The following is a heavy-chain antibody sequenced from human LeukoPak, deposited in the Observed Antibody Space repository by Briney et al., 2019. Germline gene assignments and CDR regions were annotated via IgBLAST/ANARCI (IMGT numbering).Heavy chain of an antibody. D-gene: IGHD6-19*01. Sequence: SETLSLTCTVSGGSISSGGYYWSWIRQPPGKGLEWIGYIYHSGSTYYNPSLKSRVTISVDRSKNQFSLKLSSVTAADTAVYYCARDASGIAVAPLGYWGQGTLVTVSS. CDR3: ARDASGIAVAPLGY. J-gene: IGHJ4*02. V-gene: IGHV4-30-2*01. CDR2: IYHSGST. CDR1: GGSISSGGYY.